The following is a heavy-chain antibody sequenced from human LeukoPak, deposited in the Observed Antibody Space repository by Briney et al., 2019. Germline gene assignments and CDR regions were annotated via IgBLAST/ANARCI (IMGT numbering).Heavy chain of an antibody. CDR2: IYTSGST. D-gene: IGHD2-8*01. V-gene: IGHV4-4*07. J-gene: IGHJ4*02. CDR3: AGYCTNGVCGAD. CDR1: GGSISSYY. Sequence: PSETLSLTCTVSGGSISSYYRSWIRQPAGKGLEWIGRIYTSGSTNYNPSLKSRVTMSVDTSKNQFSLKLSSVTAADTAVYYCAGYCTNGVCGADWGQGTLVTVSS.